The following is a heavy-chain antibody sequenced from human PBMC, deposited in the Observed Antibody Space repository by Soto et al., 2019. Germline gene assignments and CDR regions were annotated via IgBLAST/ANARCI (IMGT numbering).Heavy chain of an antibody. V-gene: IGHV3-49*03. D-gene: IGHD3-3*01. J-gene: IGHJ1*01. CDR2: IRSKAYGGTT. CDR3: TRDQKDYDFWSGYDRGEYFQH. CDR1: GFTFGDYA. Sequence: GGSLRLSCTASGFTFGDYAMSWFRQAPGKGLEWVGFIRSKAYGGTTEYAAAVKGRFTISKDDSKSIAYLQMNSLKTEDTAVYYCTRDQKDYDFWSGYDRGEYFQHWGQGTLVTVSS.